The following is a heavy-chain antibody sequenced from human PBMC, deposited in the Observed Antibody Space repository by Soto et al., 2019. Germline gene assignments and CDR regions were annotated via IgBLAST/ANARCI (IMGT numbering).Heavy chain of an antibody. V-gene: IGHV1-18*01. CDR2: ISAYNGNT. J-gene: IGHJ3*02. CDR1: GYTFTSYG. CDR3: ARDLPAVSGRGAFDI. Sequence: ASVKVSCKASGYTFTSYGISWVRQAPGQGLEWMGWISAYNGNTNYAQKLQGRVTMTTDTSTSTAYMELRSLRSDDTAVYYCARDLPAVSGRGAFDIWGQGTMVTVSS.